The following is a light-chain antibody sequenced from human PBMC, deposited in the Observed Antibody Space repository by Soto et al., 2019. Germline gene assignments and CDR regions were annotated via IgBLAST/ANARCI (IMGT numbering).Light chain of an antibody. CDR1: QIFPSSY. CDR2: GAS. Sequence: EIVLTQSPGTLSLSPGERATLSCRASQIFPSSYLAWYQQTPGQAPRLLIYGASSRATGIPDRFSGSGSGTDFILTISGLEPEDFAVYYCQHYDSSPTFGGGTQVEIK. CDR3: QHYDSSPT. J-gene: IGKJ4*01. V-gene: IGKV3-20*01.